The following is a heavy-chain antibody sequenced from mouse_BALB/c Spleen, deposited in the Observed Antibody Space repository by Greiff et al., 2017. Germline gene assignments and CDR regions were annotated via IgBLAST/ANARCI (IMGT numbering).Heavy chain of an antibody. V-gene: IGHV3-2*02. CDR1: GYSITSDYA. CDR2: ISYSGST. D-gene: IGHD1-1*02. J-gene: IGHJ4*01. Sequence: VQLKESGPGLVKPSQSLSLTCTVTGYSITSDYAWNWIRQFPGNKLEWMGYISYSGSTSYNPSLKSRISITRDTSKNQFFLQLNSVTTEDTATYYCARGWRDDAMDYWGQGTSVTVSS. CDR3: ARGWRDDAMDY.